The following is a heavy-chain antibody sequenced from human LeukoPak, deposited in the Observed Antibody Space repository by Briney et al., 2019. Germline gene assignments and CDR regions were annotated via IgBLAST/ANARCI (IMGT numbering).Heavy chain of an antibody. J-gene: IGHJ4*02. Sequence: GGSLRLSCVASGFIFSDYGMHWVRQAPGKGLEWVAFIRSDGSGEYYTGSVGGRFTISRDNSKNTLYVQMNSLRLEDTAVYYCGKHDSASDYWGQGTLVTVSS. CDR1: GFIFSDYG. CDR2: IRSDGSGE. D-gene: IGHD1-26*01. V-gene: IGHV3-30*02. CDR3: GKHDSASDY.